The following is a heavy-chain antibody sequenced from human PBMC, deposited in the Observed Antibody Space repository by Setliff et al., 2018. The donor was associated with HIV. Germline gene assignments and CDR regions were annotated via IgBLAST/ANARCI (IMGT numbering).Heavy chain of an antibody. V-gene: IGHV3-48*03. Sequence: PGGSLRLSCAASGFAFSTYEMNWVRQAPGKGLEWVAYISSSDSTIYYADSVKGRFTIYRDNAKNSLFLQMNGLRAEDTGFYYCARLSPPDDYGDLGGVDYWGLGTLVTVSS. J-gene: IGHJ4*02. D-gene: IGHD4-17*01. CDR2: ISSSDSTI. CDR3: ARLSPPDDYGDLGGVDY. CDR1: GFAFSTYE.